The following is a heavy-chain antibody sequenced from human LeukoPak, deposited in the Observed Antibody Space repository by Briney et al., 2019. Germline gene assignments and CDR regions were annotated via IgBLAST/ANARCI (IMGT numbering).Heavy chain of an antibody. CDR3: ARRITMVRGVNIRYYFDY. CDR2: INWNGGST. V-gene: IGHV3-20*04. J-gene: IGHJ4*02. D-gene: IGHD3-10*01. Sequence: GGSLRLSCAASGFTFHDYGMSWVRQAPGKGLEWVSGINWNGGSTGYADSVKGRFTISRDNAKNSLYLQMNSLRAEDTALYYCARRITMVRGVNIRYYFDYWGQGTLVTVSS. CDR1: GFTFHDYG.